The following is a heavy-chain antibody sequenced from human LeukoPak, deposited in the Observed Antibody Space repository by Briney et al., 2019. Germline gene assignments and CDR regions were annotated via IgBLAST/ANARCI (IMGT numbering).Heavy chain of an antibody. Sequence: AGGSLRLSCAASGFTFSSYGMHWVRQAPGKGLEWVAFIRYDGSNKYYADSVKGRFTISRDNSKNTLYLQMNSLRVEDTAMYYCARDREGFGESYFDYWGQGTLVTVSS. J-gene: IGHJ4*02. CDR1: GFTFSSYG. CDR2: IRYDGSNK. CDR3: ARDREGFGESYFDY. D-gene: IGHD3-10*01. V-gene: IGHV3-30*02.